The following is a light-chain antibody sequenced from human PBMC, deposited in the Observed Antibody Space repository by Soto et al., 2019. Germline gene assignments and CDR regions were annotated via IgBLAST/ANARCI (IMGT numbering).Light chain of an antibody. Sequence: AVVTQPPSVSGAPGQRVTISCTGSSSNIGAGFDVHWYQKIPGTAPKLLIYGNYNRPSGVPDRFSGSKSGTSASLAITGLQAEDEADYYCQSYDRLSGPVAFGGGTKVTVL. CDR2: GNY. CDR3: QSYDRLSGPVA. V-gene: IGLV1-40*01. J-gene: IGLJ2*01. CDR1: SSNIGAGFD.